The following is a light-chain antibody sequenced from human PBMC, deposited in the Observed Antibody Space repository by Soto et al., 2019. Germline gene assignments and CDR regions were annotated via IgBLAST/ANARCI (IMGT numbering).Light chain of an antibody. CDR2: GIS. Sequence: EMVRTQSPAILSVSPGESATLSCRASQSVNSNYLAWYQQHPGQPPRLLIYGISTRATGIPARFSGNGSGTEFSLTISSLQSEDFAVYYCQQHNGFSSWTFGQGTKVDIK. J-gene: IGKJ1*01. CDR1: QSVNSN. V-gene: IGKV3-15*01. CDR3: QQHNGFSSWT.